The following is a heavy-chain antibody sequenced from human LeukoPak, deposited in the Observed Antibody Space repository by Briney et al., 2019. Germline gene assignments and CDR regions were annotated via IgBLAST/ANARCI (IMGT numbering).Heavy chain of an antibody. D-gene: IGHD2-2*01. CDR1: GFTFSDYY. CDR3: AKDIVGMGYCSSTSCPWGYYYYYYMDV. J-gene: IGHJ6*03. Sequence: PGGSLRLSCAASGFTFSDYYMSWIRQAPGKGLEWVSYISSSGSTIYYADSVKGRFTISRDNAKNSLYLQMNSLRAEDTAVYYCAKDIVGMGYCSSTSCPWGYYYYYYMDVWGKGTTVTVSS. CDR2: ISSSGSTI. V-gene: IGHV3-11*04.